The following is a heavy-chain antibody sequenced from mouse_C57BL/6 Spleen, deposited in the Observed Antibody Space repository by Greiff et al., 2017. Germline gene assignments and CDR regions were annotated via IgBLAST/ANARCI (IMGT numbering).Heavy chain of an antibody. CDR1: GFNIKDYY. D-gene: IGHD2-4*01. CDR2: IDPEDGDT. Sequence: VQLKQSGAELVRPGASVKLSCTASGFNIKDYYMHWVKQRPEQGLEWIGRIDPEDGDTDYAPKFQGKATMTADTSSNTAYLQLSSLTSEDTAVYYCTTPWYYDEDFDYGGQGTTLTVSS. CDR3: TTPWYYDEDFDY. V-gene: IGHV14-1*01. J-gene: IGHJ2*01.